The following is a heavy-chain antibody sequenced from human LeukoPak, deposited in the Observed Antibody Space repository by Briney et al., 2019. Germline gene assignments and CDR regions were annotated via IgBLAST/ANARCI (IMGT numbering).Heavy chain of an antibody. J-gene: IGHJ5*02. D-gene: IGHD6-19*01. V-gene: IGHV4-31*03. Sequence: PSETLSLTCTVSGGSVSSGSYYWSWIRQHPGKGLEWIGTIYYTGSTYYNPSLESRVIISVDTSKNQFSLRLRSVTAADTAVYYCARVGGIAVAGAQFDPWGQGTLVTVSS. CDR2: IYYTGST. CDR3: ARVGGIAVAGAQFDP. CDR1: GGSVSSGSYY.